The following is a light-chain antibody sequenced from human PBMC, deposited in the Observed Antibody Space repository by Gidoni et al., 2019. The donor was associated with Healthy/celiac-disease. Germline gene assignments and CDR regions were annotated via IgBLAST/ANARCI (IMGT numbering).Light chain of an antibody. J-gene: IGKJ2*04. V-gene: IGKV3-15*01. CDR1: QSVSSN. CDR2: GAS. Sequence: ELVMTQSPATLSVSPGERATLSCRASQSVSSNLAWYQQKPGQAPRLLIYGASTRATGIPARFSGSGSGTEFTLTISSLQSEDLAFYYCQQYNNWPPCSVGQGTKLEIK. CDR3: QQYNNWPPCS.